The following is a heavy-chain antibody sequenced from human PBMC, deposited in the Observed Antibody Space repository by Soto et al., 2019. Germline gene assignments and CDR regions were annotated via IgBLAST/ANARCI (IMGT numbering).Heavy chain of an antibody. D-gene: IGHD5-12*01. CDR3: AKDARVDGYWDFAY. CDR1: GFTFSTFS. Sequence: SLRLSCAGSGFTFSTFSMNWVRQAPGKGLEWVSSIYGNAGATFYADSVKGRFTISRDNSNNILYLQMNSLRVEDTAVYYCAKDARVDGYWDFAYWGQGTLVTVSS. CDR2: IYGNAGAT. J-gene: IGHJ4*02. V-gene: IGHV3-23*01.